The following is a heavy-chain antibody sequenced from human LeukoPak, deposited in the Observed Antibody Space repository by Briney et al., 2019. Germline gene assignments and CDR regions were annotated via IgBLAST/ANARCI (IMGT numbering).Heavy chain of an antibody. V-gene: IGHV4-59*01. Sequence: SETLSLTCTVSGGSISSYYWSWIRQPPGKGLEWIGYIYYSGSTNYNPSLKSRVTISVDTSKNQFSLKLSSVTAADTAVYYCARGAPAAIGGYYFDYWGQGTLVTVSS. J-gene: IGHJ4*02. CDR1: GGSISSYY. CDR2: IYYSGST. D-gene: IGHD2-2*02. CDR3: ARGAPAAIGGYYFDY.